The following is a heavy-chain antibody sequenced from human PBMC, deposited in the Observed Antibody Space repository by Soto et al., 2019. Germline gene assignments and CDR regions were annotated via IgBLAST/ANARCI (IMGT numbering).Heavy chain of an antibody. CDR3: ARGIGVSRGYLQH. D-gene: IGHD1-26*01. CDR1: GYTFTTNY. Sequence: ASVKVSCKASGYTFTTNYIHWVRQAPGQGPEWMGVINPSGGSTDSAQKFRGRVTMTRDTSTSTVYMELSSLRSEDTSVYFCARGIGVSRGYLQHWGQGTVVTVSS. J-gene: IGHJ1*01. CDR2: INPSGGST. V-gene: IGHV1-46*01.